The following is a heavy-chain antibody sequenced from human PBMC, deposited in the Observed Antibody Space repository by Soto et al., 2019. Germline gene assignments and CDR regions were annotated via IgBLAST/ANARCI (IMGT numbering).Heavy chain of an antibody. CDR2: ISAYNGNT. D-gene: IGHD3-10*01. J-gene: IGHJ4*02. CDR1: GYTFTSYG. CDR3: AGDKRCWFAELLRY. V-gene: IGHV1-18*01. Sequence: QVQLVQSGAEVKKPGASVKVSCKASGYTFTSYGISWVRQAPGQGLEWMGWISAYNGNTNYAQKLQGRVTMTTDTXXSTADMELRSLRSDDTAVYYCAGDKRCWFAELLRYWGQGTLVTVSS.